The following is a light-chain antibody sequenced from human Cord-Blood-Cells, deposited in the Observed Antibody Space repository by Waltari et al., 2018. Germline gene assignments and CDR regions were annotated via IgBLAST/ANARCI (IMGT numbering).Light chain of an antibody. CDR3: QSYDSSLSGVV. V-gene: IGLV1-40*01. CDR2: GNS. CDR1: SSNIGAGYD. Sequence: QSVLTQPPSVSGAPGQRVTISCTGSSSNIGAGYDVHWYQQLPGTAPKLLIYGNSKWPSGVPGRFSGSKSGTSASLAITGLQAEDEADYYCQSYDSSLSGVVFGGGTKLTVL. J-gene: IGLJ2*01.